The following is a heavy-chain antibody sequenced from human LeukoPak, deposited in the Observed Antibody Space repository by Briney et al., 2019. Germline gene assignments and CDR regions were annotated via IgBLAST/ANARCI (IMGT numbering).Heavy chain of an antibody. CDR1: GGSISSYY. CDR3: ARGALMVTVDY. Sequence: PSETLSLTCTVSGGSISSYYWSWIRQPPGKGLEWIGYIYYSGSTNYNPSLKSRVTISVDTSKNQFSLKLSSVTAADTAVYYCARGALMVTVDYWGQGTLVTVSS. V-gene: IGHV4-59*01. J-gene: IGHJ4*02. CDR2: IYYSGST. D-gene: IGHD5-18*01.